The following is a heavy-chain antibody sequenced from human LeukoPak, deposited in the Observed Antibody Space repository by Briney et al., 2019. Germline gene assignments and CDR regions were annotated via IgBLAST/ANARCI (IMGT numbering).Heavy chain of an antibody. CDR1: GLAFSDYW. J-gene: IGHJ4*02. CDR2: IKPDGSEK. V-gene: IGHV3-7*01. CDR3: ARDQHVVRFLEWLSEYYFDY. D-gene: IGHD3-3*01. Sequence: GGSLRLSCAASGLAFSDYWMSWVRQAPGKGLEWVANIKPDGSEKYYVDSVKGRFTISRDNAKNSLYLQMNSLRAEDTAVYYCARDQHVVRFLEWLSEYYFDYWGQGTLVTVSS.